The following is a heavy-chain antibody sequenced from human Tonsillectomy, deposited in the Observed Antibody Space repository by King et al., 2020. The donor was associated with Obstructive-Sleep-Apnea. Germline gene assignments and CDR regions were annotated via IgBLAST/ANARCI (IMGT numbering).Heavy chain of an antibody. D-gene: IGHD2-15*01. J-gene: IGHJ6*02. Sequence: DVQLVESGGGLVKPGGSLRLSCAASGFTFSSYSMNWVRQAPGKGLEWVSSISSSSSDIYYADSVKGRFTISRDNAKNSLYLQMNSLRAEDTAVYYCARWGGYCSGGSCGSYGMDVWGQGTTVTVSS. V-gene: IGHV3-21*01. CDR3: ARWGGYCSGGSCGSYGMDV. CDR1: GFTFSSYS. CDR2: ISSSSSDI.